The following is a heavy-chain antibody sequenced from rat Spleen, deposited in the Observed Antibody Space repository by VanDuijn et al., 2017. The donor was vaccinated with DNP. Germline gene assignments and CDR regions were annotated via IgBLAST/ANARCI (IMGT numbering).Heavy chain of an antibody. D-gene: IGHD1-4*01. Sequence: EVQLQESGPGLVKPSRSLSLICSVTGYSITSSYRWSWIRKFPGNKLEWMGSINSAGTTKYNPSLKSRISITRDTSKNQLFLQVNSVTTEDTATYHCARWPGYNPPYAMDAWGQGTSVTVSS. CDR1: GYSITSSYR. J-gene: IGHJ4*01. CDR2: INSAGTT. V-gene: IGHV3-3*01. CDR3: ARWPGYNPPYAMDA.